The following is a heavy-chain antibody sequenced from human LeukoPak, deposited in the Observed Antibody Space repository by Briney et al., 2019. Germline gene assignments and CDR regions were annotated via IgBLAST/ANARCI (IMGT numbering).Heavy chain of an antibody. V-gene: IGHV4-39*07. CDR1: GGSISSSSYY. D-gene: IGHD1-26*01. Sequence: PSETLSLTCTVSGGSISSSSYYWGWIRQPPGKGLEWIGSIYYSGSTYYNPSLKSRVTISVDTSKNQFSLKLSSVTAADTALYYCARDFIVGARSFGYWGQGTLVTVSS. CDR2: IYYSGST. CDR3: ARDFIVGARSFGY. J-gene: IGHJ4*02.